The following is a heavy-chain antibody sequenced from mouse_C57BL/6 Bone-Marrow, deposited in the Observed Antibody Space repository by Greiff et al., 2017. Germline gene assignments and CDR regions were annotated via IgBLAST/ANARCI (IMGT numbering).Heavy chain of an antibody. CDR1: GYTFTSYW. D-gene: IGHD5-1*01. V-gene: IGHV1-7*01. CDR3: AREGYLAWFAY. CDR2: INPSSGYT. Sequence: QVQLQQSGAELAKPGASVKLSCKASGYTFTSYWMPWVKQRPGQGLEWIGYINPSSGYTKYNQKFKDKATLTADKSSSTAYMQLSSLTYEDYSVYYCAREGYLAWFAYWGQGTLVTVSA. J-gene: IGHJ3*01.